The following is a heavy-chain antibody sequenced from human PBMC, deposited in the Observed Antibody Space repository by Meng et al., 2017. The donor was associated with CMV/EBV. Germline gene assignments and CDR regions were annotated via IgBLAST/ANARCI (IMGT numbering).Heavy chain of an antibody. J-gene: IGHJ4*02. Sequence: ASVKVSCKASGYTFTSYGISWVRQAPGQGLEWMGWINPNSGGTNYAQKFQGRVTMTRDTSISTAYMELSRLRSDDTAVYYCATFLQLWPFDYWGQGTLVTVSS. V-gene: IGHV1-2*02. CDR3: ATFLQLWPFDY. D-gene: IGHD5-18*01. CDR2: INPNSGGT. CDR1: GYTFTSYG.